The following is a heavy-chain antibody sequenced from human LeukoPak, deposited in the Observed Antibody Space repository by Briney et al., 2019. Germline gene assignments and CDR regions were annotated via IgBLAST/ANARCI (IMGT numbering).Heavy chain of an antibody. Sequence: ASVKVSCKASGYTFTSYYMHWVRQAPGQGLEWMGIINPSGGSTSYAQKFQGRVTMTRDTYTSTVYMELSSLRSEDTAVYYCARDRNGDYLPGYWYFDLWGRGTLVTVSS. V-gene: IGHV1-46*01. J-gene: IGHJ2*01. CDR1: GYTFTSYY. D-gene: IGHD4-17*01. CDR3: ARDRNGDYLPGYWYFDL. CDR2: INPSGGST.